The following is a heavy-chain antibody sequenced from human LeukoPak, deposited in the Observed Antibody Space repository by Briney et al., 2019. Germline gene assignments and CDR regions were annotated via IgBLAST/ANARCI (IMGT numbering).Heavy chain of an antibody. D-gene: IGHD1-26*01. Sequence: PGRSLRLSCAASGFTFDDYAMHWVRQAPGKGLEWVSGISWNSGSIGYADSVKGRFTISRDNAKNPLYLQMNSLRAEDTAVYYCARGDGSSYWGQGTLVTVSS. CDR3: ARGDGSSY. J-gene: IGHJ4*02. CDR1: GFTFDDYA. CDR2: ISWNSGSI. V-gene: IGHV3-9*01.